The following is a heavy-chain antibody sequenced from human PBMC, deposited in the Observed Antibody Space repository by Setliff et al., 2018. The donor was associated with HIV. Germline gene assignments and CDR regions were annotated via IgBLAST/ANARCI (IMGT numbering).Heavy chain of an antibody. CDR1: GFTFSTSA. CDR2: ISGPGSSS. J-gene: IGHJ4*02. CDR3: AKWHSTAWYSGYYIDN. Sequence: LRLSCAASGFTFSTSAMTWVRRTPGKGLEWVSSISGPGSSSYYADSVKGRFTISRDSSKDTLFLQMNVLSAGDTAIYYCAKWHSTAWYSGYYIDNWGQGTQVTVSS. V-gene: IGHV3-23*01. D-gene: IGHD6-19*01.